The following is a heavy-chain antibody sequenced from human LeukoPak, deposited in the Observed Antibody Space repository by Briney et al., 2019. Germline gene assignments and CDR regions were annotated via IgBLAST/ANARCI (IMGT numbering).Heavy chain of an antibody. CDR1: GGSISSGDYY. Sequence: SQTLSLTCTVSGGSISSGDYYWSWIRQPPGKDLEWIGYIYYSGSTYYNPSLKSRVTISVDTSKNQFSLKLSSVTAADTAVYYCARDRYYDLFRYYYMDVWGKGTTVTVSS. CDR2: IYYSGST. J-gene: IGHJ6*03. V-gene: IGHV4-30-4*08. D-gene: IGHD3-3*01. CDR3: ARDRYYDLFRYYYMDV.